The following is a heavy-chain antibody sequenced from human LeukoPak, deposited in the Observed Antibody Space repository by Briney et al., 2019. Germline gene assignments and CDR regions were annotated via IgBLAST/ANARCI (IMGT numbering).Heavy chain of an antibody. V-gene: IGHV3-30*04. CDR1: GFTFSSYA. Sequence: GGSLRLSCAASGFTFSSYALHWVRQAPGKGLEWVALVSSDGSYRHYPDSVKDRFTISRDNSKNTLWLQIDSPRNEDTAVYYCVRDRLRRPYYFDHWGQGTLVTVST. D-gene: IGHD3-16*01. J-gene: IGHJ4*02. CDR2: VSSDGSYR. CDR3: VRDRLRRPYYFDH.